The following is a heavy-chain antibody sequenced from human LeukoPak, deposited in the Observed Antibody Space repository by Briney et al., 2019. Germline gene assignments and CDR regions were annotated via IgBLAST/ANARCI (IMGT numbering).Heavy chain of an antibody. CDR1: GSTFSSSW. J-gene: IGHJ5*02. Sequence: GSLRLSCAASGSTFSSSWMHWVRQTAGKGLEWVSHVSTDGSTTAFADSVKGRFTISRDNAKNTVYLQMNSLRAEDTAVYCCARSIGYGASWGQGTLVTVSS. CDR2: VSTDGSTT. V-gene: IGHV3-74*01. CDR3: ARSIGYGAS. D-gene: IGHD5-18*01.